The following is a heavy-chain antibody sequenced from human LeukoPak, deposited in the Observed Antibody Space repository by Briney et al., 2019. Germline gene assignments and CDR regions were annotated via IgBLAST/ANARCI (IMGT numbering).Heavy chain of an antibody. CDR1: GFTFSSYE. D-gene: IGHD4-17*01. CDR3: ARGLRFHFDY. V-gene: IGHV3-48*03. Sequence: PGGSLRLSCAASGFTFSSYEMNWVRQAPGKGLEWVSYISSSGSTIYYADSVKGRFTISRDNAKNSLYLQTNSLRAEDTAVYYCARGLRFHFDYWGQGTLVTVSS. CDR2: ISSSGSTI. J-gene: IGHJ4*02.